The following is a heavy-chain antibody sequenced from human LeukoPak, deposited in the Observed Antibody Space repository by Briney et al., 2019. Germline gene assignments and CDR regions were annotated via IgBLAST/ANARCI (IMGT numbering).Heavy chain of an antibody. D-gene: IGHD1-26*01. V-gene: IGHV3-64*02. J-gene: IGHJ3*02. CDR1: GFTFSSYA. Sequence: PGGSLRLSCAASGFTFSSYAMHWVRQAPGKGLEYVSVISSNGGSTYYADSVKGRFTISRDNSKNTLYLQMGSLRAEDMAVYYCARDRDVVGATGDAFDIWGQGTMVTVSS. CDR2: ISSNGGST. CDR3: ARDRDVVGATGDAFDI.